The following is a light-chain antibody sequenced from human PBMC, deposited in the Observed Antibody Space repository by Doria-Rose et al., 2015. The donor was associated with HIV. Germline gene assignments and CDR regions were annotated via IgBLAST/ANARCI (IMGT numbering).Light chain of an antibody. Sequence: QSVLIQPASVSGSPGQSITISCTGTSGDVGNYNLVSWYQRHPDKAPKLLIYEVNKRPSGVSNRFSGSKSGNTASLTISGLQAEDEADYYCCSYVGGDTLEFGGGTKLTVL. V-gene: IGLV2-23*02. J-gene: IGLJ3*02. CDR1: SGDVGNYNL. CDR2: EVN. CDR3: CSYVGGDTLE.